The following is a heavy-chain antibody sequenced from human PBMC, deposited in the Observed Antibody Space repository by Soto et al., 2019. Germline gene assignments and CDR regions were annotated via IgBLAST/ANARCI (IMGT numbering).Heavy chain of an antibody. J-gene: IGHJ5*02. CDR3: ARDVSSSVWFDP. D-gene: IGHD6-6*01. Sequence: ASVKVSCKASGYTFTSYDINWVRQATGQGLEWMRWMNPNSGNTGYAQKFQGRVTMTRNTSISTAYMELSSLRSEDTAVYYCARDVSSSVWFDPWGQGTLVTVSS. CDR2: MNPNSGNT. V-gene: IGHV1-8*01. CDR1: GYTFTSYD.